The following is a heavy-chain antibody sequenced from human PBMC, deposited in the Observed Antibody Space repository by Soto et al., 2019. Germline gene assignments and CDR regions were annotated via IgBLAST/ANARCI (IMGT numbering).Heavy chain of an antibody. CDR2: INPSGGST. CDR1: GYTFTSYY. Sequence: QVQLMQSGAEVKKPGASVTISCKASGYTFTSYYIHWGRQAPRQGLEGMAIINPSGGSTNYAQKFQGRVTVTRDTSTSTVNMELSSLSSEDTAVYYCARDLTAADYWGQGTLVTVSS. J-gene: IGHJ4*02. D-gene: IGHD2-21*02. V-gene: IGHV1-46*01. CDR3: ARDLTAADY.